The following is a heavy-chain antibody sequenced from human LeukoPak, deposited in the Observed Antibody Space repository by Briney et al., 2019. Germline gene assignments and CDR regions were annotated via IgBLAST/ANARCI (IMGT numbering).Heavy chain of an antibody. J-gene: IGHJ4*02. CDR3: AKDDAWLQFGE. CDR2: ISPRGDIT. CDR1: GFTFDDYA. Sequence: GGSLRLSCAASGFTFDDYAMHWVRQAPGKGLEWVSGISPRGDITYYADSVKGRFTVSRDNFKNTLYLEVISLTAEDTAVYYCAKDDAWLQFGEWSQGTLVTVSS. V-gene: IGHV3-23*01. D-gene: IGHD3-10*01.